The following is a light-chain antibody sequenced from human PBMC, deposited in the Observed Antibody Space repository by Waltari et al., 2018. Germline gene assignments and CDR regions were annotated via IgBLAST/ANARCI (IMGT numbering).Light chain of an antibody. J-gene: IGLJ2*01. CDR1: SSDVGGYND. Sequence: QSALTQPAAVSGSPGQAITISCTGTSSDVGGYNDVSWYQQHPGKAPKLMIYEVSNRPSGVSNRFSGSKSGNTASLTISGLQAEDEADYYCSSYTSSSTVVFGGGTTLTVL. V-gene: IGLV2-14*01. CDR3: SSYTSSSTVV. CDR2: EVS.